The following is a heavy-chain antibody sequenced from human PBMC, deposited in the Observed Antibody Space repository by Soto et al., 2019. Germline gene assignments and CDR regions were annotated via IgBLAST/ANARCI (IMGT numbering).Heavy chain of an antibody. Sequence: SETLSLTCAAYGGSFSGYYWSWIRQPPGKGLEWIGEINHSGSTTYNPSLKSRVTISVDTSKNQFSLKLSSVTAADTAVYYCARGPLRVAAAMPGYFQHWGQGTLVTVS. CDR1: GGSFSGYY. J-gene: IGHJ1*01. CDR2: INHSGST. CDR3: ARGPLRVAAAMPGYFQH. V-gene: IGHV4-34*01. D-gene: IGHD2-2*01.